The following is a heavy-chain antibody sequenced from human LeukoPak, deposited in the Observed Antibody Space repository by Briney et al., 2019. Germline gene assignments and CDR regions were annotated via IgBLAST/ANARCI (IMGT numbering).Heavy chain of an antibody. CDR3: ARDVSVETAQDVWVDAFDI. Sequence: GGSLRLSCAVSGFTFSNSWMNWVRQAPGKGLEWVANIKGDGSKRHYLDSVEGRFTISRDNAKNSLYLQMNSLRAEDTALYYCARDVSVETAQDVWVDAFDIWGQGTMVTVSS. D-gene: IGHD2-21*02. V-gene: IGHV3-7*03. CDR1: GFTFSNSW. CDR2: IKGDGSKR. J-gene: IGHJ3*02.